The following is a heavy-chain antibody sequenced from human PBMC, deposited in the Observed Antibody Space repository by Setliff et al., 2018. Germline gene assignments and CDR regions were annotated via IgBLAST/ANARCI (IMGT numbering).Heavy chain of an antibody. Sequence: SETLSLTCTVSGGPISSNYYWGWIRQPPGKGLEWIGSINYRGSTHDNPSLRSRVTMSVDTSKSHFSLTLRSLTAADTAVYYCASNPFNSGPPYYFDYWGQGTLVTVSS. J-gene: IGHJ4*02. V-gene: IGHV4-39*02. CDR2: INYRGST. D-gene: IGHD6-19*01. CDR3: ASNPFNSGPPYYFDY. CDR1: GGPISSNYY.